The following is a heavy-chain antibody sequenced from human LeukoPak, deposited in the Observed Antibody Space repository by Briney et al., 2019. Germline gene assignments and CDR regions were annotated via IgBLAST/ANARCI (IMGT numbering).Heavy chain of an antibody. V-gene: IGHV3-30*18. CDR2: ISYDGSDK. Sequence: GGSLRLSCAASGFTFSSFGMHWVRQAPGKGLEWVAVISYDGSDKYYADSVKGRFTISRDNSKNSLYLQMNSLRTEDTALYYCAKGGSSGWEYYYYYYGMDVWGQGTTVTVSS. CDR3: AKGGSSGWEYYYYYYGMDV. J-gene: IGHJ6*02. CDR1: GFTFSSFG. D-gene: IGHD6-19*01.